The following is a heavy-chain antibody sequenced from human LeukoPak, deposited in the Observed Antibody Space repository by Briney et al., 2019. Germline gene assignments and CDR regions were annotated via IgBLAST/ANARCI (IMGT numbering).Heavy chain of an antibody. CDR2: FDPEDGET. V-gene: IGHV1-24*01. D-gene: IGHD6-13*01. J-gene: IGHJ3*02. Sequence: ASVNVSCKVSGYTLTELSMHRVRQAPGKGLEWMGGFDPEDGETIYAQKFQGRATMTEDTSTDTAYMELSSLRSEDTAVYYCATKVAAAAAGAFDIWGQGTMVTVSS. CDR3: ATKVAAAAAGAFDI. CDR1: GYTLTELS.